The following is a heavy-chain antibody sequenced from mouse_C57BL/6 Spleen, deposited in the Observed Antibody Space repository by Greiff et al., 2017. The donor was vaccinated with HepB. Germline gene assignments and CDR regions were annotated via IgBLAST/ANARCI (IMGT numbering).Heavy chain of an antibody. D-gene: IGHD4-1*01. J-gene: IGHJ2*01. Sequence: EVQLVESGGGLVKPGGSLKLSCAASGFTFSSYTMSWVRQTPEKRLEWVATISGGGGNTYYPDSVKGRFTISGDNAKNTLYLQMSSLRSEDTALYYCARRGGTGFDYWGQGTTLTVSS. CDR2: ISGGGGNT. CDR3: ARRGGTGFDY. CDR1: GFTFSSYT. V-gene: IGHV5-9*01.